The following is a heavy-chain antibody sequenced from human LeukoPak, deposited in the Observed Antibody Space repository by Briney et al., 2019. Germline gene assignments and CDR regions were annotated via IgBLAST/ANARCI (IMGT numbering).Heavy chain of an antibody. CDR1: GFTFSSYA. J-gene: IGHJ4*02. Sequence: GGSLRLSCAVSGFTFSSYAMSWVRQAPGRGLEWVSGISGSGGTTNYADSLKGRFTISRDNSKNTLYLQMNSLRAEDTAVYYCAKGESFGGSYPPDYWGQGTLVTVSS. CDR2: ISGSGGTT. CDR3: AKGESFGGSYPPDY. D-gene: IGHD1-26*01. V-gene: IGHV3-23*01.